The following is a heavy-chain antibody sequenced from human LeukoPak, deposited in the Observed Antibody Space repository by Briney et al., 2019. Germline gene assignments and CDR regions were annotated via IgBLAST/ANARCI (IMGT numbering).Heavy chain of an antibody. CDR2: ISGSGDST. D-gene: IGHD3-10*01. V-gene: IGHV3-23*01. Sequence: GGSLRLSCAASGFTFSSYVMSWVRQAPGKGLEWVSTISGSGDSTYYADSVKGRFTISRDNSKNTLYLQMNSLRAEDTAVYYCARDSYYGSGSENWGQGTLVTVSS. J-gene: IGHJ4*02. CDR3: ARDSYYGSGSEN. CDR1: GFTFSSYV.